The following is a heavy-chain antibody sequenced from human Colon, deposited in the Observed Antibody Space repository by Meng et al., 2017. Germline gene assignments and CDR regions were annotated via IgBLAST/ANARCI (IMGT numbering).Heavy chain of an antibody. Sequence: QVQLVQSGSELKKPGASVKVSCKASGYSFRTYAINWVRQAPGQGLQWMGWINMYTGDPPYVEGFAGRFVFSLDISVSTAYLQISSLKAEDTAVYFCVRHNGDSDFDYWGQGTLVTVSS. V-gene: IGHV7-4-1*02. D-gene: IGHD2-21*02. J-gene: IGHJ4*02. CDR2: INMYTGDP. CDR3: VRHNGDSDFDY. CDR1: GYSFRTYA.